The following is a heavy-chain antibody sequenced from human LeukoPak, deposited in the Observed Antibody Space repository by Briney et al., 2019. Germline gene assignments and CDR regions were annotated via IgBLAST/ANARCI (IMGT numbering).Heavy chain of an antibody. Sequence: GGSLRHSCAASGFTFSSYSMNWVRQAPGKGLEWVSSISSSSSYIYYADSVKGRFTISRDNAKNSLYLQMNSLRAEDTAVYYCGVEGLGYYDFSTANYWGQGTLVTVSS. D-gene: IGHD3-3*01. J-gene: IGHJ4*02. CDR1: GFTFSSYS. V-gene: IGHV3-21*01. CDR2: ISSSSSYI. CDR3: GVEGLGYYDFSTANY.